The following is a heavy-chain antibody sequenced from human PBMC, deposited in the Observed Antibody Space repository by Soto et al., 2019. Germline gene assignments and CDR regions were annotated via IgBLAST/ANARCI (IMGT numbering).Heavy chain of an antibody. CDR3: ARGGAVVVVPAATRYYGMDV. CDR1: GGTFSSYA. V-gene: IGHV1-69*01. Sequence: QVQLVQSGAEVKKPGSSVKVSCKASGGTFSSYAISWVRQAPGQGLEWMGGVIPIFGTANYAQKFQGRVTITEDESTSTAYMELSSLRSEDTAVYYCARGGAVVVVPAATRYYGMDVWGQGTTVTVSS. J-gene: IGHJ6*02. D-gene: IGHD2-2*01. CDR2: VIPIFGTA.